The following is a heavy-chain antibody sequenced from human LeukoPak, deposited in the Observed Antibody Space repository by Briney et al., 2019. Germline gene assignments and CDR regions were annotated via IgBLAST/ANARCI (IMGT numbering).Heavy chain of an antibody. CDR2: IIPIFGIA. Sequence: SVKVSCKASGGTFSSYAISWVRQAPGQGLEWMGRIIPIFGIANYAQKFQGRVTITADKSTSTAYMELSSLRSEDTAVYYCARGRYYYDSSGYYYVDDDCWGQGTLVTVSS. J-gene: IGHJ4*02. V-gene: IGHV1-69*04. CDR3: ARGRYYYDSSGYYYVDDDC. CDR1: GGTFSSYA. D-gene: IGHD3-22*01.